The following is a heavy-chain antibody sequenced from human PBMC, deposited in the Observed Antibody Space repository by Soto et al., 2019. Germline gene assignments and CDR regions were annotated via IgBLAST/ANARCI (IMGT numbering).Heavy chain of an antibody. CDR1: GGSMRSTNYY. D-gene: IGHD4-17*01. Sequence: PSETLSLTCTVSGGSMRSTNYYWGWIRHPPGKGLGWIGNVFFNGITFYKPSLESRGSMSVDTSKSQFSLRLNSVTAAPTAVYYCVRQVGDYYFAQGGQGNLVTVS. V-gene: IGHV4-39*01. CDR2: VFFNGIT. J-gene: IGHJ4*02. CDR3: VRQVGDYYFAQ.